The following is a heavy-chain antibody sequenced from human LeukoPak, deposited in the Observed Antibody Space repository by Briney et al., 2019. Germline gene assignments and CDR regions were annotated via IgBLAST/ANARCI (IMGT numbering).Heavy chain of an antibody. D-gene: IGHD5-18*01. Sequence: SVKVSCKASGGTFSSYAISWVRQALGQGLEWTGGIIPIFGTANYAQKFQGRVTITADESTSTAYMELSSLRSEDTAVYYCATPAGGYSYGRYFDYWGQGTLVTVSS. V-gene: IGHV1-69*13. CDR2: IIPIFGTA. CDR3: ATPAGGYSYGRYFDY. J-gene: IGHJ4*02. CDR1: GGTFSSYA.